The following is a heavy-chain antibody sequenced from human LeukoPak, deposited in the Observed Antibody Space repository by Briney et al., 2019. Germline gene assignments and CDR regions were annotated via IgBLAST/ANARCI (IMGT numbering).Heavy chain of an antibody. CDR2: IYPGDSDT. D-gene: IGHD3-3*02. Sequence: GXSLKISCKASGYTFTSYWIAWVRQMPGKGLEGMGIIYPGDSDTRYTPSFQGQVTISADTSSSTAYLQWNSLEASDTAMYYCARQAHFWSVSDYYYYMDVWGKGTTVTVSS. CDR1: GYTFTSYW. V-gene: IGHV5-51*01. J-gene: IGHJ6*03. CDR3: ARQAHFWSVSDYYYYMDV.